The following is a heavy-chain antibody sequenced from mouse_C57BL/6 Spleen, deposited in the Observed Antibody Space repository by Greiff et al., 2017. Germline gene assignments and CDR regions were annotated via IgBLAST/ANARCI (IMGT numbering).Heavy chain of an antibody. J-gene: IGHJ3*01. CDR1: GFTFSSST. D-gene: IGHD1-1*01. CDR2: ISGGGGNT. CDR3: AGGDYNSSPFAY. V-gene: IGHV5-9*04. Sequence: EVKVVESGGGLVKPGGSLKLSCAASGFTFSSSTMSWVRQTPEKRLEWVATISGGGGNTYYPDSVKGRFTISRDNAKSTLYLQMSSLRSEAPAVYDCAGGDYNSSPFAYWGQGTLVTVSA.